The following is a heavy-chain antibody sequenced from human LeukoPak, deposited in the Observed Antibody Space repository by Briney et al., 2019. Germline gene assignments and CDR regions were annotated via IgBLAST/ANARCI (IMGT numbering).Heavy chain of an antibody. CDR3: AMEVRGGKPKH. CDR1: GGSISSYY. D-gene: IGHD3-10*01. V-gene: IGHV4-38-2*02. CDR2: IYHSGST. J-gene: IGHJ1*01. Sequence: SETLSLTCTVSGGSISSYYWGWIRQPPGKGLEWIGSIYHSGSTYYNPSLKSRVTISVDTSKNQFSLKLSSVTAADTAVYYCAMEVRGGKPKHWGQGILVTVSS.